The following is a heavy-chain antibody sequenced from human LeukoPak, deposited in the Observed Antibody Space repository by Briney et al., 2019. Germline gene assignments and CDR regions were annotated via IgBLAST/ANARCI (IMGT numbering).Heavy chain of an antibody. J-gene: IGHJ4*02. CDR2: IWYDGSNK. V-gene: IGHV3-30*02. D-gene: IGHD5-18*01. Sequence: GGSLRLSCAASGFTFSSYGMHWVRQAPGKGLEWVAVIWYDGSNKYYADSVKGRFTISRDNSKNTLYLQMNSLRAEDTAVYYCAKEVYCYGYEWGDYWGQGTLVTVSS. CDR3: AKEVYCYGYEWGDY. CDR1: GFTFSSYG.